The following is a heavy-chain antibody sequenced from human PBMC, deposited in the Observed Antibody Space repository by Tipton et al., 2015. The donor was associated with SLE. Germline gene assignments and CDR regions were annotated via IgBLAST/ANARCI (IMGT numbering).Heavy chain of an antibody. V-gene: IGHV1-18*01. J-gene: IGHJ3*02. CDR2: ISHYTGNT. CDR3: VERYDTFDI. D-gene: IGHD1-1*01. CDR1: GYTFTSYD. Sequence: QVQLVQSGAEVKKPGASVKVSCKASGYTFTSYDIHWVRQAPGQGLEWMGWISHYTGNTDYAQRLQGRVTMTTDTPPTTAYMELRSLRSDDTAVYYFVERYDTFDIWVQGTMVTFSS.